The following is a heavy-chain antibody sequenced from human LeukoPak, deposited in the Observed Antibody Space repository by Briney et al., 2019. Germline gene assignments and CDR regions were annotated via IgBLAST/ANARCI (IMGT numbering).Heavy chain of an antibody. CDR2: IFYSGST. V-gene: IGHV4-39*07. J-gene: IGHJ3*02. D-gene: IGHD1-26*01. Sequence: SETLSLTCTVSGGSISTSNYYWGWIRQPPGKGLEWIGNIFYSGSTGYNPSLKSRVTISVDTSKKQFSLKLSSVTAADTAFYYCARYIVSYPHDAFDIWGQGTMVTVSS. CDR3: ARYIVSYPHDAFDI. CDR1: GGSISTSNYY.